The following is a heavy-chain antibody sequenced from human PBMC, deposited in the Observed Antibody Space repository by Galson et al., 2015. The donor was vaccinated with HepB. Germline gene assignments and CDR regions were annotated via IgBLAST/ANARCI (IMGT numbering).Heavy chain of an antibody. Sequence: SLRLSCAASGFTFSSYGMHWVRQAPGKGLEWVAFIRYDGSNKYYADSVKGRFTISRDNSKNTLYLQMNSLRAEDTAVYYCARAGYCSGGSCYLTLDYWGQGTLVTVSS. V-gene: IGHV3-30*02. CDR2: IRYDGSNK. J-gene: IGHJ4*02. CDR1: GFTFSSYG. CDR3: ARAGYCSGGSCYLTLDY. D-gene: IGHD2-15*01.